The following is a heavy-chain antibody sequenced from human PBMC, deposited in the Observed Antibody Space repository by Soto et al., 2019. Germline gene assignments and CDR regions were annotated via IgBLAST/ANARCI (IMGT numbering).Heavy chain of an antibody. D-gene: IGHD5-12*01. V-gene: IGHV4-34*01. CDR1: GGSFSGYY. Sequence: PSETLSLTCAVYGGSFSGYYWGWIRQPPGKGLEWIGEINHSGSTNYNPSLKSRVTISVDTSKNQFSLKLSSVTAADTAVYYCAGSPVATIYGGYFDYWGQGTLVTVPQ. CDR2: INHSGST. J-gene: IGHJ4*02. CDR3: AGSPVATIYGGYFDY.